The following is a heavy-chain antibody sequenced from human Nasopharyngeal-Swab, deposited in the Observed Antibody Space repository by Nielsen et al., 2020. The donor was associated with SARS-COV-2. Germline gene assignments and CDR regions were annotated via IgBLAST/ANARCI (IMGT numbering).Heavy chain of an antibody. V-gene: IGHV3-13*01. CDR2: IGTAGDT. J-gene: IGHJ3*02. Sequence: GESLKISCAASGFTFSSYDMHWVRQATGKGPEWVSAIGTAGDTYYPGSVKGRFTISRENAKNSLYLQMNSLRAEDTAVYYCARVRGYYYDSSGYSNDAFDIWGQGTMVTVSS. D-gene: IGHD3-22*01. CDR3: ARVRGYYYDSSGYSNDAFDI. CDR1: GFTFSSYD.